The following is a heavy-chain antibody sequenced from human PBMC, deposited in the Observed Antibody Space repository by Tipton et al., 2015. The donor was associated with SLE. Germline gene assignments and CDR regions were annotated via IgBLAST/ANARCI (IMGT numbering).Heavy chain of an antibody. D-gene: IGHD3-22*01. CDR3: ARDLGNYYDSSGYVAFDI. V-gene: IGHV4-59*01. CDR1: GGSISSYY. J-gene: IGHJ3*02. Sequence: TLSLTCTVSGGSISSYYWSWIRQPPGKGLEWIGYIYYSGSTNYNPSLKSRVTISVDTFKNQFSLKLSSVTAADTAVYYCARDLGNYYDSSGYVAFDIWGQGTMVTVSS. CDR2: IYYSGST.